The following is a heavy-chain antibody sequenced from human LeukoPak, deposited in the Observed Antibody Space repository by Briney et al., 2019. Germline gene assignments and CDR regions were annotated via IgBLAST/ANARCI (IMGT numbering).Heavy chain of an antibody. CDR1: GGTFSSYA. V-gene: IGHV1-69*06. Sequence: SVKVSCKASGGTFSSYAISWVRQAPGQGLEWMGGIIPIFGTANYAQKFQGRVTITADKSTSTAYMELSSLRSEDTAVYYCARVGCSSTSCHGGYYYYYGMDVWGKGTTVTVSS. D-gene: IGHD2-2*01. J-gene: IGHJ6*04. CDR2: IIPIFGTA. CDR3: ARVGCSSTSCHGGYYYYYGMDV.